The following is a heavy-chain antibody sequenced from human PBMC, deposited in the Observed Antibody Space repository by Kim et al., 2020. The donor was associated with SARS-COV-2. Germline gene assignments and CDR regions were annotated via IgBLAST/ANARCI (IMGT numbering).Heavy chain of an antibody. CDR2: IWYDGSNK. V-gene: IGHV3-33*08. Sequence: GGSLRLSCAASGFTFSSYGMHWVRQAPGKGLEWVAVIWYDGSNKYYADSVKGRFTISRDNSKNTLYLQMNSLRAEDTAVYYCASNLGAGGYYYYGMDVWGHGTTVTVSS. J-gene: IGHJ6*02. CDR1: GFTFSSYG. D-gene: IGHD3-16*01. CDR3: ASNLGAGGYYYYGMDV.